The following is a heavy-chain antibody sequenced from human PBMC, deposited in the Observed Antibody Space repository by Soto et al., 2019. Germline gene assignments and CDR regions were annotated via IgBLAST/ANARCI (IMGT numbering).Heavy chain of an antibody. CDR3: ARDAGYGGNLPFDY. Sequence: ASVKVSCKASGYTFTSYAMHWVRQAPGQRLEWMGWINAGNGNTKYSQKFQGRVTIPRDTSASTAYMELSSLRSEDTAVYYCARDAGYGGNLPFDYWGQGTLVTV. D-gene: IGHD2-21*02. CDR1: GYTFTSYA. V-gene: IGHV1-3*01. CDR2: INAGNGNT. J-gene: IGHJ4*02.